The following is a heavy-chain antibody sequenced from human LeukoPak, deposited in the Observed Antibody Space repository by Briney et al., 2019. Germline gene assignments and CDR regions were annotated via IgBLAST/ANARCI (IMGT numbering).Heavy chain of an antibody. Sequence: PGRSLRLSCAASGFTFSSYGMHWVRQAPGKGLEWVAVISYDGSNKYYADSVKGRFTISRDNSKNTLYLQMNSLRAEDTAVYYCAKARSILLKSPFDYWGQGTLVTVSS. CDR2: ISYDGSNK. D-gene: IGHD2-15*01. CDR1: GFTFSSYG. CDR3: AKARSILLKSPFDY. J-gene: IGHJ4*02. V-gene: IGHV3-30*18.